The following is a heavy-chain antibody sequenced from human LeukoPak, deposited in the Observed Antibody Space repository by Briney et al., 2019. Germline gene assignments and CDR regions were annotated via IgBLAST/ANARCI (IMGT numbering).Heavy chain of an antibody. Sequence: PGGSLRLSCAASGFTFSSYAMSWVRQAPGKGLEWVSAISGSGGSTHYADSVKGRFTISRDNSKNTLYLQMNSLRAEDTAVYYCAKVVGARRRYYYYMDVWGKGTTVTVSS. D-gene: IGHD1-26*01. V-gene: IGHV3-23*01. CDR1: GFTFSSYA. J-gene: IGHJ6*03. CDR2: ISGSGGST. CDR3: AKVVGARRRYYYYMDV.